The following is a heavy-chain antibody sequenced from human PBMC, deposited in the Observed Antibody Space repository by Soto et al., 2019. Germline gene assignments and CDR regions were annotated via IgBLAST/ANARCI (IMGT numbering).Heavy chain of an antibody. CDR1: GFSLRTTGVG. D-gene: IGHD2-8*01. V-gene: IGHV2-5*02. CDR3: AHRPREHTYCTFDY. CDR2: IYWDDDK. Sequence: QITLKESGPTLVKPTQTLTLTCTFSGFSLRTTGVGVGWIRQPPGKALEWLALIYWDDDKRYSPSLRSRLTIXKXTXXNQVVLTMTNMDPVDTATYYCAHRPREHTYCTFDYWGQGTLVTVSS. J-gene: IGHJ4*02.